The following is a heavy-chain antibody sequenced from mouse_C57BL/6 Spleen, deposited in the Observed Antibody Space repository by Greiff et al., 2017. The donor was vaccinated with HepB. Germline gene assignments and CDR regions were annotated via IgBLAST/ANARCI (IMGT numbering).Heavy chain of an antibody. J-gene: IGHJ4*01. CDR2: ISSGSSTI. CDR3: ARGGPGVAMDY. CDR1: GFTFSDYG. V-gene: IGHV5-17*01. Sequence: EVQLQESGGGLVKPGGSLKLSCAASGFTFSDYGMHWVRQAPEKGLEWVAYISSGSSTIYYADTVKGRFTISRDNAKNTLFLQMTSLRSEDTARYYCARGGPGVAMDYWGQGTSVTVSS.